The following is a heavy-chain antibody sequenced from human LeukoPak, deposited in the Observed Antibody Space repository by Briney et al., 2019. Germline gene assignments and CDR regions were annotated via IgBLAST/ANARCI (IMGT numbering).Heavy chain of an antibody. CDR2: FDPEDGET. CDR1: GYTLTELS. J-gene: IGHJ3*02. CDR3: ATCLYYYGSGSYGPSDAFDI. V-gene: IGHV1-24*01. D-gene: IGHD3-10*01. Sequence: ASVKVSCKVSGYTLTELSMHWVRQAPGNGLEWMGGFDPEDGETIYAQKFQGRVTMTEHTSTDTAYMELSSLRSEDTAVYYCATCLYYYGSGSYGPSDAFDIWGQGTMVTVSS.